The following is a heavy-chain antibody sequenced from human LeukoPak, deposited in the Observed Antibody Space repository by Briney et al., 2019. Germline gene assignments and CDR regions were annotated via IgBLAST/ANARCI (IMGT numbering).Heavy chain of an antibody. CDR1: GFTFSSYA. Sequence: PGGSLRLSCAASGFTFSSYAMSWVRQAPGKGLEWVSGISGSGGSTYYADSVKGRFTISRDNSKNTLYLQMNSLRAEDTAVYYCAKDRSGYCSGGSCLNPFNWFDPWGQRTLVTVSS. CDR2: ISGSGGST. CDR3: AKDRSGYCSGGSCLNPFNWFDP. J-gene: IGHJ5*02. D-gene: IGHD2-15*01. V-gene: IGHV3-23*01.